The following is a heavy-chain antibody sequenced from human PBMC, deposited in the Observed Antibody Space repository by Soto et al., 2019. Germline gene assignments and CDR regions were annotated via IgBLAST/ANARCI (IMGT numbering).Heavy chain of an antibody. D-gene: IGHD3-3*01. CDR2: IYYSGST. Sequence: SETLSLTCTVSGGSISSSSYYWGWIRQPPGKGLEWIGSIYYSGSTYYNPSLKSRVTISVDTSKNQFSLKLSSVTAADTAVYYCARHATIYYYDFWSGSLYYMVVWYKGPLLSLSS. V-gene: IGHV4-39*01. CDR1: GGSISSSSYY. J-gene: IGHJ6*03. CDR3: ARHATIYYYDFWSGSLYYMVV.